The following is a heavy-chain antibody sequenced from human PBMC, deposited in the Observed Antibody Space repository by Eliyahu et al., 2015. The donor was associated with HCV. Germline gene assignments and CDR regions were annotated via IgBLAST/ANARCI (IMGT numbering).Heavy chain of an antibody. CDR1: GFILXDYA. Sequence: VQLVESGGGLVQPGRSLRLSCVASGFILXDYAMHWVRLPPAKGLEWVSGISWNGDKIHYVESVRGHFTVSRDNTKNSLYLEMTALRPEDSALYYCARDVGTSGWDNWFGPWGQGTLVTVSS. V-gene: IGHV3-9*01. J-gene: IGHJ5*02. D-gene: IGHD6-25*01. CDR2: ISWNGDKI. CDR3: ARDVGTSGWDNWFGP.